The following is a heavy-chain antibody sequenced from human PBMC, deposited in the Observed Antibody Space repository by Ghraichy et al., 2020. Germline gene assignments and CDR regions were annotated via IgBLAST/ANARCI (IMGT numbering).Heavy chain of an antibody. J-gene: IGHJ4*02. CDR3: ARDRYCSSTSCYLRRGLAAAGFDY. CDR2: INSDGSST. CDR1: GFTFSSYW. Sequence: GALRLSCAASGFTFSSYWMHWVRQAPGKGLVWVSRINSDGSSTSYADSVKGRFTISRDNAKNTLYLQMNSLRAEDTAVYYCARDRYCSSTSCYLRRGLAAAGFDYWGQGTLVTVSS. V-gene: IGHV3-74*01. D-gene: IGHD2-2*01.